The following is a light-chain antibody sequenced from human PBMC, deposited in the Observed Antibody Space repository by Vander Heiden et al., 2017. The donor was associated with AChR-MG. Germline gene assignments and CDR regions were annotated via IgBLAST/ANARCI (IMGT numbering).Light chain of an antibody. CDR3: QSYDSSLSGPNVV. V-gene: IGLV1-40*01. J-gene: IGLJ2*01. CDR2: VDS. Sequence: QSVLTQPPSVSGAPGPRVTIPCTGRRSTIGENYDVHWYQHLPGTAPKLLIFVDSNRPSGVPDRFSGSKSGTSASLAITGLQAEDEAEYYCQSYDSSLSGPNVVFGGGTRLTVL. CDR1: RSTIGENYD.